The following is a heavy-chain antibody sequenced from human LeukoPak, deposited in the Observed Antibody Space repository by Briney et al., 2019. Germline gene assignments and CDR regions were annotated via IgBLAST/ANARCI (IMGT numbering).Heavy chain of an antibody. J-gene: IGHJ4*02. D-gene: IGHD1-26*01. CDR2: TYSRSKWFN. CDR1: GDSVSSKSAS. Sequence: SQTLSLTCAISGDSVSSKSASWNWIRQSPSRGLEWLGRTYSRSKWFNDYALSVKSRIAINPDTSKNQFSLHLTSVTPDDTAVYYCAGGTGSLDYWGQGTLVTVSS. V-gene: IGHV6-1*01. CDR3: AGGTGSLDY.